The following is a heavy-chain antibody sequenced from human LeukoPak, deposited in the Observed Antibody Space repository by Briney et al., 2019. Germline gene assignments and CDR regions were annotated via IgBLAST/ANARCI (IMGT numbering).Heavy chain of an antibody. D-gene: IGHD3-10*01. Sequence: ASVKVSCKVSGYTLTELSMHWLRQAPGKGLDWMGGFDPEDGETIYAQKFQGRGTMTEDTYKDRAYMELSSLRSEETAVYYCATGVGQGSGSYYNGNDAFDIWGQGTMVTVSS. J-gene: IGHJ3*02. V-gene: IGHV1-24*01. CDR1: GYTLTELS. CDR2: FDPEDGET. CDR3: ATGVGQGSGSYYNGNDAFDI.